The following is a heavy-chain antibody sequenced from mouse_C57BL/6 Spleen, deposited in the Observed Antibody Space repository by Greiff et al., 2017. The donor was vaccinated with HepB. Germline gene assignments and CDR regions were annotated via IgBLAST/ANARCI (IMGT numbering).Heavy chain of an antibody. V-gene: IGHV1-15*01. CDR3: TRSSMVTTSPFDY. CDR1: GYTFTDYE. J-gene: IGHJ2*01. Sequence: VQLQQSGAELVRPGASVTLSCKASGYTFTDYEMHWVKQTPVHGLEWIGAIDPETGGTAYNQKFKGKAILTADKSSSTAYMELRSLTSEDSAVYYCTRSSMVTTSPFDYWGQGTTLTVSS. CDR2: IDPETGGT. D-gene: IGHD2-2*01.